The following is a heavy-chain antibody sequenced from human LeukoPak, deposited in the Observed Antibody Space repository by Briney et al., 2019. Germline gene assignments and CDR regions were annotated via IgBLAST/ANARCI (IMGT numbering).Heavy chain of an antibody. CDR1: GGTFSSYA. CDR3: ARDSGEMATIRSRWGIPYYFDY. D-gene: IGHD5-24*01. Sequence: GASVKVSCKASGGTFSSYAISWVRQAPGQGLEWMGGIIPIFGTANYAQKFQGRVTITADESTSTAYMELSSLRSEDTAVYYCARDSGEMATIRSRWGIPYYFDYWGQGTLVTVSS. J-gene: IGHJ4*02. CDR2: IIPIFGTA. V-gene: IGHV1-69*13.